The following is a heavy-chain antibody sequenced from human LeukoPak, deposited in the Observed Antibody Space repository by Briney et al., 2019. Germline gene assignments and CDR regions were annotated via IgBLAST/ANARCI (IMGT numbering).Heavy chain of an antibody. J-gene: IGHJ5*02. V-gene: IGHV1-2*02. CDR1: GYTFNGYY. CDR3: AGDVGATNWFDP. Sequence: ASVKVSCKASGYTFNGYYMHWVRQAPGQGLEWMGWINPNSGGTNYAQKFQGRVTMTRDTSISTAYMELSRLRSDDTAVYYCAGDVGATNWFDPWGQGTLVTVSS. CDR2: INPNSGGT. D-gene: IGHD1-26*01.